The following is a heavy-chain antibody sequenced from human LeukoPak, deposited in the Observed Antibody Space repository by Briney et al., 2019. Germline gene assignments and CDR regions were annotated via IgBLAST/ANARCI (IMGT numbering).Heavy chain of an antibody. CDR3: TKNDYGDSHFDY. CDR1: GFTFSNYA. D-gene: IGHD4-17*01. V-gene: IGHV3-30*04. J-gene: IGHJ4*02. Sequence: PGGSLRLSCAASGFTFSNYAVHWVRQAPGKGLEWVAVISYDGSNKYYVDSVKGRFTISRDNSKNTLYLQMNSLRVEDTALYYCTKNDYGDSHFDYWGQGTLVTVSS. CDR2: ISYDGSNK.